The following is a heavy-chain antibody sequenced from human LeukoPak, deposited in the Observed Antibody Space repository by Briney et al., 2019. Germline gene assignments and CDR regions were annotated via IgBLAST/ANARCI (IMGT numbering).Heavy chain of an antibody. V-gene: IGHV3-48*03. CDR1: GFTFSSYE. CDR3: ARVAIGIYYVLVGTSDNTDPDDAFDI. Sequence: GGSLRLSCAASGFTFSSYEMNWVREAPGKGREWGSYISSSGSTIYYADSVKGRFNISRDNAKNSLYLQMNSLRAEDTAVYYCARVAIGIYYVLVGTSDNTDPDDAFDIWGQGTMVTVSS. D-gene: IGHD1-26*01. CDR2: ISSSGSTI. J-gene: IGHJ3*02.